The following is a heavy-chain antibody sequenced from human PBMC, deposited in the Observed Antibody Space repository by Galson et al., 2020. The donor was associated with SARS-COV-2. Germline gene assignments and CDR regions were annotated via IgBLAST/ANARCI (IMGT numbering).Heavy chain of an antibody. D-gene: IGHD1-1*01. CDR1: GDSISSGGNY. V-gene: IGHV4-39*01. J-gene: IGHJ4*02. Sequence: SETLSLTCTVSGDSISSGGNYWAWIRQPPGKGLEWIGSISYGGGTYHTSSLKGRVSISVDTSQNLFSLKLKAGTAADTAVYFCGRHRNGYVDNLGDWGQGTRVDVSS. CDR2: ISYGGGT. CDR3: GRHRNGYVDNLGD.